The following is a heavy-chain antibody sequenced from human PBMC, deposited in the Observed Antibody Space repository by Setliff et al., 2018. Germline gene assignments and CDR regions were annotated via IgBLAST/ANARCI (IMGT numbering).Heavy chain of an antibody. J-gene: IGHJ4*02. V-gene: IGHV4-59*01. CDR3: AKGRGEMDS. Sequence: SETLSLTCSVSGDSMSFSYWSWIRQPPGKGLEWIGYIYYSGSTDSHPSLKSRVSISIDTSKDQFSLNVRSVTAADTAIYYCAKGRGEMDSWGQGILVTVSS. CDR1: GDSMSFSY. CDR2: IYYSGST. D-gene: IGHD3-10*01.